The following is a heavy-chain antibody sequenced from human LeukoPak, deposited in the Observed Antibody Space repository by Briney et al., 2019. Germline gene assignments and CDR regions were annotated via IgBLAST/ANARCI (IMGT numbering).Heavy chain of an antibody. CDR2: ISHDADNT. V-gene: IGHV3-23*01. CDR3: AKGPRARGLRFDY. Sequence: GGSLRLSCAASGFTFSSYAMSWVRQAPGEGLQWVPAISHDADNTYYADSVKGRFTISRDNSKNTLYLQMNSLRAEDTAVYYCAKGPRARGLRFDYWGQGTLVTVSS. D-gene: IGHD5-12*01. CDR1: GFTFSSYA. J-gene: IGHJ4*02.